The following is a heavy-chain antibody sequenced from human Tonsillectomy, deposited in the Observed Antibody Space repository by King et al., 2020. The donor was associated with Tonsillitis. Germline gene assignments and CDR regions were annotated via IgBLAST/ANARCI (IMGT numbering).Heavy chain of an antibody. CDR2: INPNSGGT. CDR1: GYTFTGYY. J-gene: IGHJ3*02. V-gene: IGHV1-2*02. Sequence: VQLVQSGAEVKKPGASVKVSCKASGYTFTGYYMHWVRQAPGQGLEWMGWINPNSGGTNYAQKFQGRVTMTRDTSISTAYMELSRLRSDDTAVYYCATAGQRLASSYDSSGYYLGAFDIWGQGTVVTVSS. D-gene: IGHD3-22*01. CDR3: ATAGQRLASSYDSSGYYLGAFDI.